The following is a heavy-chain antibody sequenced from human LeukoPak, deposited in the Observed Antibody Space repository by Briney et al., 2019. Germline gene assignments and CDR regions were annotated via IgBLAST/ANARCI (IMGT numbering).Heavy chain of an antibody. Sequence: AGGSLRLSCAASGFTFDDYAMHWVRQAPGKGLEWVSGISWNSGSIGCADSVKGRFTISRDNAKNSLYLQMNSLRAEDTALYYCAKGKRYFDWLPLDYWGQGTLVTVSS. CDR1: GFTFDDYA. CDR2: ISWNSGSI. V-gene: IGHV3-9*01. CDR3: AKGKRYFDWLPLDY. J-gene: IGHJ4*02. D-gene: IGHD3-9*01.